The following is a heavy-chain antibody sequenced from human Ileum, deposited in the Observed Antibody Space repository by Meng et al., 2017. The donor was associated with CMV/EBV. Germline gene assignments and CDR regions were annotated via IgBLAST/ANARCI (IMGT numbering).Heavy chain of an antibody. Sequence: GESLKISCAASGFTFSSYEMNWVRQAPGKGLEWVSYISSSGSTIYYADSVKGRFTISRDNAKNSLYLQMNSLRAEDTAVYYCARVHDCSSTSCYRYYGMDVCGQGTTVTVSS. CDR2: ISSSGSTI. CDR1: GFTFSSYE. CDR3: ARVHDCSSTSCYRYYGMDV. V-gene: IGHV3-48*03. J-gene: IGHJ6*02. D-gene: IGHD2-2*01.